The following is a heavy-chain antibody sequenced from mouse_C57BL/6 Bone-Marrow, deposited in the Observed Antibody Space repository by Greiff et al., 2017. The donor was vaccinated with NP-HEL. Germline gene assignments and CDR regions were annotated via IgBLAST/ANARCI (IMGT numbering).Heavy chain of an antibody. CDR2: IDPSDSET. CDR3: ARGYGSSYIMDY. CDR1: GYTFTSYW. D-gene: IGHD1-1*01. J-gene: IGHJ4*01. Sequence: QVQLKQPGAELVRPGSSVKLSCKASGYTFTSYWMHWVKQRPIQGLEWIGNIDPSDSETHYNQKFKDKATLTVDKSSSTAYMQLSSLTSEDSAVYYCARGYGSSYIMDYWGQGTSVTVSS. V-gene: IGHV1-52*01.